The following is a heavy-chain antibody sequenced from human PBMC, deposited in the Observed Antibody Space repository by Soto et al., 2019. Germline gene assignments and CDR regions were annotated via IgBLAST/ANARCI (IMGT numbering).Heavy chain of an antibody. CDR2: ISGSGGST. J-gene: IGHJ6*02. V-gene: IGHV3-23*01. Sequence: PGGSLRLSCAASGFTFSSYAMSWVRQAPGKGLEWVSAISGSGGSTYYADSVKGRFTISRDNSKNTLYLQMNSLRAEDTAVYYCAKEGSDLEWLLYPHLRYYYYGMDVWGQGTTVTVSS. D-gene: IGHD3-3*01. CDR3: AKEGSDLEWLLYPHLRYYYYGMDV. CDR1: GFTFSSYA.